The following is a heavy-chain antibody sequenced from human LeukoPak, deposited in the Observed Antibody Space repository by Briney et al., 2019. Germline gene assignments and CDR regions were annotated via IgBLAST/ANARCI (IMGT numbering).Heavy chain of an antibody. CDR3: ARGPRKPPTEWLLPTDYYYYYMDV. CDR2: INSDGSST. CDR1: GFTFSSYW. J-gene: IGHJ6*03. D-gene: IGHD3-3*01. V-gene: IGHV3-74*01. Sequence: GGSLRLSCAASGFTFSSYWMHGVRQAPGKGVVWVSRINSDGSSTIYADSVKGGFTISRDNAKNTMYLQMNSLRAEDTAVYYCARGPRKPPTEWLLPTDYYYYYMDVWGKGTTVTVSS.